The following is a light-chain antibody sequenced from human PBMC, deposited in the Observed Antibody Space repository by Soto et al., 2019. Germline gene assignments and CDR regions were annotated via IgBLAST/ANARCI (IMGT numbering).Light chain of an antibody. CDR3: QQYYSSAVT. Sequence: DIVMTQSPDSLAVSLGERATINCKSSQSILYSSNNKNSLAWFQQQPGQPPKLLIYWASTRQSGVPDRYSGRGSGTDFILTVSSLQAEDLAVYLGQQYYSSAVTFGQGTLLEIK. V-gene: IGKV4-1*01. J-gene: IGKJ5*01. CDR2: WAS. CDR1: QSILYSSNNKNS.